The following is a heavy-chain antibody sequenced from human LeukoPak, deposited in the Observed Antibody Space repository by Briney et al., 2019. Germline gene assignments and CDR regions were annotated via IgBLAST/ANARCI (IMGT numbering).Heavy chain of an antibody. V-gene: IGHV3-30-3*01. CDR2: ISNDGSYK. CDR1: GFTFSSYW. CDR3: ARGTHDSSGWYYFNY. Sequence: GGSLRLPCAASGFTFSSYWISWVRQAPGKGLEWVALISNDGSYKHYAESVKGRFTISRDNSKNTLYLQMNSLRAEDTAVYYCARGTHDSSGWYYFNYWGQGTLVTVSS. J-gene: IGHJ4*02. D-gene: IGHD6-19*01.